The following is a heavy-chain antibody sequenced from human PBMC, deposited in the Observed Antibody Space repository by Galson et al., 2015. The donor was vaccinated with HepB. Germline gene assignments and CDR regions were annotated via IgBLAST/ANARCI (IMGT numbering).Heavy chain of an antibody. D-gene: IGHD5-24*01. J-gene: IGHJ4*02. V-gene: IGHV3-7*03. CDR1: GFTFSSYW. Sequence: LRLSCAASGFTFSSYWMSWVRQAPGKGLEWVANIKQDGSEKYYVDSVKGRFTISRDNAKNSLYLQMNSLRAEDTAVYYCARAGPRWLLYYFDYWGQGTLVTVSS. CDR3: ARAGPRWLLYYFDY. CDR2: IKQDGSEK.